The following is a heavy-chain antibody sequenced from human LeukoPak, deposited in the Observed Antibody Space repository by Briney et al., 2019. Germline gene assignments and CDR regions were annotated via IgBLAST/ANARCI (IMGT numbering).Heavy chain of an antibody. CDR1: GYTFTSYG. D-gene: IGHD3-3*01. CDR2: MNPNSGNT. J-gene: IGHJ6*02. Sequence: GASVKVSCKASGYTFTSYGINWVRQATGQGLEWMGWMNPNSGNTGYAQKFQGRVTMTRNTSISTAYMELSSLRSEDTAVYYCARGRSDYYYYYGMDVWGQGTTVTVSS. CDR3: ARGRSDYYYYYGMDV. V-gene: IGHV1-8*01.